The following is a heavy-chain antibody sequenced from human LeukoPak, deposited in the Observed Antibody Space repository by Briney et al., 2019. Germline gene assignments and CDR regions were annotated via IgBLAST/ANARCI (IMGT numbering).Heavy chain of an antibody. J-gene: IGHJ4*02. CDR1: GFTFSTYA. V-gene: IGHV3-30*04. Sequence: GSLRLSCAASGFTFSTYAMHWVRQAPGKGLEWLAVISYDGSNKYYTDSVKGRLTISRDNSKDTLFLQMNSLRAEDTAVYYCAREGPRGNSQFDYWGQGTLVTVSS. D-gene: IGHD2/OR15-2a*01. CDR3: AREGPRGNSQFDY. CDR2: ISYDGSNK.